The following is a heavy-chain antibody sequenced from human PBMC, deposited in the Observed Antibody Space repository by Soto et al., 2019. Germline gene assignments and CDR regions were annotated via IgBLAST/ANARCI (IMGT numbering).Heavy chain of an antibody. CDR1: GYTFTSYS. J-gene: IGHJ5*02. CDR2: INTDNGKT. Sequence: QAHLVQSGAEAKKPGASVKISCKTSGYTFTSYSIYWVRQAPGQRLEWMGWINTDNGKTRDSQRFQDRVTLTRDTSANTVYMEMRSLTSEDTAIYYCARAGNCTSTTCFSGWLAPWGQGTLVTVSS. V-gene: IGHV1-3*04. D-gene: IGHD2-2*01. CDR3: ARAGNCTSTTCFSGWLAP.